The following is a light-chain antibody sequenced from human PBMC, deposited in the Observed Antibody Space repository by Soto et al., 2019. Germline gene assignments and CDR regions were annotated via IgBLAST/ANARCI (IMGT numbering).Light chain of an antibody. CDR2: GGC. CDR1: QSIRSSS. CDR3: HKCGRSQLT. V-gene: IGKV3-20*01. Sequence: EIVSSQSPGTLSLFPGETATLSCSLSQSIRSSSLAWYQPMPGTAPRLLICGGCSRATGIPDRISGGEYRTDLSLTTSRLENEDFSVYYCHKCGRSQLTFGGGTKVDI. J-gene: IGKJ4*01.